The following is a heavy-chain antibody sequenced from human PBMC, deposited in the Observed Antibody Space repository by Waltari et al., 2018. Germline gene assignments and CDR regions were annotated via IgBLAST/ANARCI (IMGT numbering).Heavy chain of an antibody. Sequence: QVQLQQSGAGLLKPSATLSLTCAVYGGSFSGYYWSWIRQPPGKGLEWIGEINHSGSTNYNPSLKSRVTISVDTSKNQFSLKLSPVTAADTAVYYCARPVKQGNSETFDYWGQGTLVTVSS. D-gene: IGHD4-4*01. V-gene: IGHV4-34*01. CDR1: GGSFSGYY. CDR3: ARPVKQGNSETFDY. J-gene: IGHJ4*02. CDR2: INHSGST.